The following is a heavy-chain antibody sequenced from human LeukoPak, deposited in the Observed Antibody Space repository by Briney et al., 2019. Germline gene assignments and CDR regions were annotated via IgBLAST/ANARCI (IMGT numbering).Heavy chain of an antibody. J-gene: IGHJ6*02. D-gene: IGHD3-16*02. CDR3: AKVRPRLNQRRFVGCQYVWGSYHYYYGMDV. CDR2: ISGSGGST. Sequence: GGSLRLSCAASGFTFSSYAMSWVRQAPGKGLEWVSAISGSGGSTYYADSVKGRFTISRDNSKNTLYLQMNSLRAEDTAVYYCAKVRPRLNQRRFVGCQYVWGSYHYYYGMDVWGQGTTVTVSS. V-gene: IGHV3-23*01. CDR1: GFTFSSYA.